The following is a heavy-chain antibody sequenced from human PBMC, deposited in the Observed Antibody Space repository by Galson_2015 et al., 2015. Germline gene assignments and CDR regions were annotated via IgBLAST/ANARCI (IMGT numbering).Heavy chain of an antibody. CDR3: ARAVGVVTAILDY. CDR1: GFTFSSYW. D-gene: IGHD2-21*02. CDR2: IKQDGSEK. J-gene: IGHJ4*02. Sequence: SLRLSCAPSGFTFSSYWMSWVRQAPGKGLEWVANIKQDGSEKYYVDSVKGRFTISRDNAKNSLYLQMNTLRAEDTAVYYCARAVGVVTAILDYWGQGTLVTVSS. V-gene: IGHV3-7*03.